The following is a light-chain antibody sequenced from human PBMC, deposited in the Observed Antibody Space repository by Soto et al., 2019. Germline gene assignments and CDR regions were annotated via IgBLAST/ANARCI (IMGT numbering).Light chain of an antibody. CDR2: DNN. CDR3: ATWDRSLSVYVL. CDR1: SSNVGSTY. J-gene: IGLJ2*01. Sequence: QSVLTQPPSVSAAPGQKVTISCSGSSSNVGSTYVSWYQQLPGTAPKLLIYDNNKRPSGIPDRFSGSKSGTSATLDITGLQTGDEADYYCATWDRSLSVYVLFGGGTKVTVL. V-gene: IGLV1-51*01.